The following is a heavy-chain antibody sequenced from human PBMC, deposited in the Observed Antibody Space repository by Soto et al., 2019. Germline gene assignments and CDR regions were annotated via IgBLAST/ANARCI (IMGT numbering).Heavy chain of an antibody. Sequence: GSLRLACVGSVFIVSNYSINWVRQAPGKGLEWVSSISSRSDIYYAESVKGRFTISRDNAKNSVSLQMNSLRAEDTAVYYCAREYTAWPLAYGLDVWGQGTTVSVSS. CDR3: AREYTAWPLAYGLDV. CDR2: ISSRSDI. CDR1: VFIVSNYS. J-gene: IGHJ6*02. V-gene: IGHV3-21*01. D-gene: IGHD2-2*02.